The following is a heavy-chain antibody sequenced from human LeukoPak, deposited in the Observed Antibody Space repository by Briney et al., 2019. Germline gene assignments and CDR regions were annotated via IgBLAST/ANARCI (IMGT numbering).Heavy chain of an antibody. CDR3: ASLARGGNWFDP. Sequence: PSETLSLTCIVSGGSISSRSYYWDWTRQPPGKGLEWIGNLFDSGNTHYNPSLKSRVTISVDTSKNQFSLKLSSVTAADTAVYYCASLARGGNWFDPWGQGTLVTVSS. CDR1: GGSISSRSYY. D-gene: IGHD6-6*01. V-gene: IGHV4-39*07. J-gene: IGHJ5*02. CDR2: LFDSGNT.